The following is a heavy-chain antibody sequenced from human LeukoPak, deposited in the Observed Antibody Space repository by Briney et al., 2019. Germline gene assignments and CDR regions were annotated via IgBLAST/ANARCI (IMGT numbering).Heavy chain of an antibody. D-gene: IGHD6-13*01. J-gene: IGHJ6*02. Sequence: GGSLRLSCAASGFTFSSYAMSWVRQAPGKGLEWVSAISGSGGSTYYADSVKGRFTISRDNSKNTLYLQMNSLRAEDTAVYYCAPSGGAAAGYHPDYYYYYGMDVWGQGTTVTVSS. CDR2: ISGSGGST. V-gene: IGHV3-23*01. CDR1: GFTFSSYA. CDR3: APSGGAAAGYHPDYYYYYGMDV.